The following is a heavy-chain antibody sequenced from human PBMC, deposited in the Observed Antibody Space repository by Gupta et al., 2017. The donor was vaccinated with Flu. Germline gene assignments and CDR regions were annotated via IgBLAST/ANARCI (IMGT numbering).Heavy chain of an antibody. J-gene: IGHJ4*02. CDR2: IAADDSVK. V-gene: IGHV3-7*01. CDR3: ARNRGWQQFDY. Sequence: EERMGASGGGWIQPGGAGRLHSDVSGDNFRSYSVNWGRQAPGQGLEWVANIAADDSVKNYADSVKGRFTISRDDAKNTLYLQMNSLRAEYTAVYYCARNRGWQQFDYWGQGALVTVSS. D-gene: IGHD5-24*01. CDR1: GDNFRSYS.